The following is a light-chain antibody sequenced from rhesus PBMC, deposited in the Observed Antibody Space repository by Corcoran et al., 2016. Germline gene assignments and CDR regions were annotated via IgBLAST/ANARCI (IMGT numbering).Light chain of an antibody. CDR1: SSDVGGYNY. V-gene: IGLV2S7*01. CDR2: DVS. Sequence: QSAPTQPPSVSGSPGQSVTISCTGTSSDVGGYNYVSWYQQHPGKAPKLMIYDVSKLPSGVSDRFSGSKSGNTASLTISGLQAEDDADYYCCSYTSSSTYIFGAGTRLTVL. J-gene: IGLJ1*01. CDR3: CSYTSSSTYI.